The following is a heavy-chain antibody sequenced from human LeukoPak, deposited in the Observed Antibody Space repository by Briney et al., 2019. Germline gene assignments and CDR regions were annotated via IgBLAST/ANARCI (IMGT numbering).Heavy chain of an antibody. D-gene: IGHD4-23*01. Sequence: PGGSLRLSCAASGFTFSSYGMHWVRQAPGKGLEWVAVTWYDGSNKYYADSVKGRFTSSRDNSKNTLHLQMDSLRAEDTAVYYCATGSRRGYGGNSDPGFDYWGQGTLVTVSS. V-gene: IGHV3-33*01. CDR1: GFTFSSYG. J-gene: IGHJ4*02. CDR2: TWYDGSNK. CDR3: ATGSRRGYGGNSDPGFDY.